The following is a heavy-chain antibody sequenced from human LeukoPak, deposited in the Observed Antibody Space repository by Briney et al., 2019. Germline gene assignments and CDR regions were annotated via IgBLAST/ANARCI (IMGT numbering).Heavy chain of an antibody. Sequence: SETLSLTCTVSGGSISSYYWSWIRQPPGEGLEWIGYIYYSGSTNCNPSLKSRVTISVDTSKNQFSLKLSSVTAADTAVYYCASGVVTAYFDYGGQGTLVTVSS. J-gene: IGHJ4*02. V-gene: IGHV4-59*08. CDR2: IYYSGST. CDR3: ASGVVTAYFDY. CDR1: GGSISSYY. D-gene: IGHD2-21*02.